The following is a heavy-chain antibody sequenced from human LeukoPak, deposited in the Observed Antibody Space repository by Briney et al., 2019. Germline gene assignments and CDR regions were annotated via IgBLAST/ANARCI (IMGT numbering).Heavy chain of an antibody. CDR1: GGSISSSNW. Sequence: SETLPLTCAVSGGSISSSNWWSWVRPPPGKGLEWIGEIYHSGSTNYNPSLKSRVTISVDKSKNQFSLKLSSVTAADTAVYYCARAVCSGGSCYDWFDPWGQGTLVTVSS. CDR2: IYHSGST. V-gene: IGHV4-4*02. D-gene: IGHD2-15*01. CDR3: ARAVCSGGSCYDWFDP. J-gene: IGHJ5*02.